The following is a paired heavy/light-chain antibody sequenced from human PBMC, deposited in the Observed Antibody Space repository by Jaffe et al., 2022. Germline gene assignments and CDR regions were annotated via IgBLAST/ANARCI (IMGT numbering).Light chain of an antibody. CDR3: QQFYSVPPT. CDR1: QSILYTSNTNN. J-gene: IGKJ4*01. CDR2: WAS. Sequence: DIVLTQSPDSLAVSLGERATINCKSSQSILYTSNTNNVAWYQQKRGQPPKLLIYWASTRESGVPDRFSGSGSGTDFTLTISSLQAEDVAVYYCQQFYSVPPTFGGGTKVEIK. V-gene: IGKV4-1*01.
Heavy chain of an antibody. CDR3: AREGRGTMTQGLGWFDP. J-gene: IGHJ5*02. CDR2: ISPYNGHT. V-gene: IGHV1-18*01. CDR1: GYTFTNYG. D-gene: IGHD1-7*01. Sequence: QVQVMQSGGEMKKPGASVKVSCETSGYTFTNYGITWVRQAPGQGLEWMGWISPYNGHTNYAQKFQDRLTMTTDTTSRTAYMELRSLTSDDTAVYYCAREGRGTMTQGLGWFDPWGQGTPVTVSS.